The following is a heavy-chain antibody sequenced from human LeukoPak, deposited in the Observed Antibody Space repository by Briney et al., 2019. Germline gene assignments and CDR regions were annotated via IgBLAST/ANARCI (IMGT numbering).Heavy chain of an antibody. CDR3: ARDLLSGVYGMDV. CDR1: GFTFSSYS. Sequence: PGGSLRLSCAASGFTFSSYSMNWVRQAPGKGLEWVSSISSSGNYVYYADSVKGRFTISRDNAKNTLYLQMNSLRAEDTAVYYCARDLLSGVYGMDVWGQGTTVTVSS. J-gene: IGHJ6*02. V-gene: IGHV3-21*01. CDR2: ISSSGNYV.